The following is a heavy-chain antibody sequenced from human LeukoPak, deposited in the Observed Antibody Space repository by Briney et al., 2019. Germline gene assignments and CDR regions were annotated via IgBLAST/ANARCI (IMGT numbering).Heavy chain of an antibody. V-gene: IGHV3-23*01. CDR1: EFTFNNYA. D-gene: IGHD6-13*01. CDR2: ITGSGGDT. J-gene: IGHJ4*02. CDR3: AKVYSSNYFDY. Sequence: PGGSLRLSCAASEFTFNNYAMSWVRQAPGKGLEWVSAITGSGGDTFHADSVKGRFTISRDNSKNTLYLQMNSLRAEDMAVYYCAKVYSSNYFDYWGQGTLVTVSS.